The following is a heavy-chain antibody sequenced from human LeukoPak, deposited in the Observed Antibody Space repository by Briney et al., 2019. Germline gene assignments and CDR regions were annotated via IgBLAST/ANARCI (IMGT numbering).Heavy chain of an antibody. CDR2: IFFTGRT. CDR3: ARDRASGMDY. V-gene: IGHV4-31*03. J-gene: IGHJ4*02. CDR1: GGSVNSGAYY. Sequence: SETLSLTCTVSGGSVNSGAYYWSWLRQFPGKGLEWIGQIFFTGRTYYNPSLKSRLAISIDTSRDQFSLELSSVSAADTATYYCARDRASGMDYWGQGILVTVSS. D-gene: IGHD3-10*01.